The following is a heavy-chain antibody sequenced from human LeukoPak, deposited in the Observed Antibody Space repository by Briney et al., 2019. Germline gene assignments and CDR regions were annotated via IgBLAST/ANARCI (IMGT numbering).Heavy chain of an antibody. CDR3: AQQLGYCSGGTCYFTY. Sequence: GGSLRLSCAASGFTFSSYAMSWVRQAPGKGLEWVAAISNSGGDTFYSDSGKGRFTIARDNSKNTLYLQMSSLRVDDTAVYYCAQQLGYCSGGTCYFTYWGQGTLVTVSS. J-gene: IGHJ1*01. CDR2: ISNSGGDT. CDR1: GFTFSSYA. D-gene: IGHD2-15*01. V-gene: IGHV3-23*01.